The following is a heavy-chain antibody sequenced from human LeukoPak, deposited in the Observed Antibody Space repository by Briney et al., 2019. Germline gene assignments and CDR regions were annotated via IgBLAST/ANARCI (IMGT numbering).Heavy chain of an antibody. CDR2: ISAYNGNT. CDR1: GYTFTSYG. J-gene: IGHJ4*02. Sequence: ASVKVSCKASGYTFTSYGISWVRQAPGQGLEWMGWISAYNGNTNYAQKLQGRVTMTTDTSPRTASMELRSLRSEDTAVYYCARGGNSYGSFDYWGQGTLVTVSS. V-gene: IGHV1-18*01. CDR3: ARGGNSYGSFDY. D-gene: IGHD5-18*01.